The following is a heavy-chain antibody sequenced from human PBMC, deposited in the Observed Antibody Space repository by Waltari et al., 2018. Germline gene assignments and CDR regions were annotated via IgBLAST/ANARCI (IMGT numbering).Heavy chain of an antibody. V-gene: IGHV3-53*02. D-gene: IGHD2-15*01. CDR3: ARWIKDIVVVVAATPFWYFDL. Sequence: EVQLVETGGGLIQPGGSLRLSCAASGFTVSSNYMSWVRQAPGKGLGWVSVIYSGGTTYYADSVKGRFTISRDNSKNTLYLQMNSLRAEDTAVYYCARWIKDIVVVVAATPFWYFDLWGRGTLVTVSS. CDR2: IYSGGTT. J-gene: IGHJ2*01. CDR1: GFTVSSNY.